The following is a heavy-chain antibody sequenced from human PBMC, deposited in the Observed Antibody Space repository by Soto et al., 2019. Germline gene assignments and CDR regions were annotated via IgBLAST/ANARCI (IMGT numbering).Heavy chain of an antibody. CDR1: GFTFDDYA. D-gene: IGHD4-17*01. CDR2: ISWNSGSI. V-gene: IGHV3-9*01. CDR3: AKGQYGDYRWGYYGMDV. J-gene: IGHJ6*02. Sequence: EVQLVESGGGLVQPGRSLRLSCAASGFTFDDYAMHWVRQAPGKGLEWVSGISWNSGSIGYADSVKGRFTISRDNAKNSLYLQMNSLRAEDTALYYCAKGQYGDYRWGYYGMDVWGQGTTVTVSS.